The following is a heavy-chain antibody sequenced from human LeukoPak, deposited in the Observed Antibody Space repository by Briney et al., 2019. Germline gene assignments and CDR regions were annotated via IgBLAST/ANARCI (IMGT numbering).Heavy chain of an antibody. J-gene: IGHJ4*02. CDR3: AKEAAVAGTEEFFDY. Sequence: PGGSLRLSCAASGFTFSSYAMSWVRQAPGKGLEWVAFIRYDGSNKYYADSVKGRFTISRDNSKNTLYLQMNSLRAEDTAVYYCAKEAAVAGTEEFFDYWGQGTLVTVSS. D-gene: IGHD6-19*01. CDR2: IRYDGSNK. V-gene: IGHV3-30*02. CDR1: GFTFSSYA.